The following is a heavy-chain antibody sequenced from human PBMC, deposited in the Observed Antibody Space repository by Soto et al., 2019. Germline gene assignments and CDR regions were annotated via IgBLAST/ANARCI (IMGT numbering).Heavy chain of an antibody. Sequence: GGSLRLSCAASGFTFSSYGMHWVRQAPGKGLEWVAVISYDGSNKYYADSVKGRFTISRDNSKNTLYLQMNSLRAEDTAVYYCAKDILRGYDFWSGYRYYYYYGMDVWGQGTTVTVSS. D-gene: IGHD3-3*01. CDR3: AKDILRGYDFWSGYRYYYYYGMDV. J-gene: IGHJ6*02. CDR1: GFTFSSYG. V-gene: IGHV3-30*18. CDR2: ISYDGSNK.